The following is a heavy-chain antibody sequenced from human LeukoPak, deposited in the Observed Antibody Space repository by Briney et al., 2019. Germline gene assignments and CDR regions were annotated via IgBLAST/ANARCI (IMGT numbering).Heavy chain of an antibody. V-gene: IGHV4-4*07. D-gene: IGHD6-13*01. CDR3: ARGSSSWYWFDP. CDR2: IYTSGST. J-gene: IGHJ5*02. CDR1: GGSISSYY. Sequence: SETLSLTCTVSGGSISSYYWSWIRQPAGKGLEWIGRIYTSGSTNYNPSLKSRVTMSVDTSKNQFSLKLSSVTAADAAVYYCARGSSSWYWFDPWDQGTLVTVSS.